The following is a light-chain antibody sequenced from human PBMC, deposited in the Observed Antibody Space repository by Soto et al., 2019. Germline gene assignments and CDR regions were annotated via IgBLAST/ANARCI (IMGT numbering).Light chain of an antibody. J-gene: IGLJ2*01. V-gene: IGLV1-44*01. CDR1: SSDIGSNP. CDR2: RDN. Sequence: QSVLTQPPSASGTPGQRVALSCSGGSSDIGSNPVNWYLHLPGAAPKLLIYRDNQRPSGVPDRFSGCKSGTSASLTISGLQSEDEADYFCSAWDDNVYGPVFGGGTKVTVL. CDR3: SAWDDNVYGPV.